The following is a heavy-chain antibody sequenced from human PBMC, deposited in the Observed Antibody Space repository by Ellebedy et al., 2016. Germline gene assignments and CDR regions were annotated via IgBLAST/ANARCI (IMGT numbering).Heavy chain of an antibody. CDR1: GGSFSGYY. V-gene: IGHV4-34*01. CDR2: INHSGST. CDR3: ARVIEASSGYPDAFDI. Sequence: SETLSLTCAVYGGSFSGYYWSWIRQPPGKGLEWIGEINHSGSTNYNPSLKSRVTTSVDTSKNQFSLKLSSVTAADTAVYYCARVIEASSGYPDAFDIWGQGTMVTVSS. J-gene: IGHJ3*02. D-gene: IGHD3-22*01.